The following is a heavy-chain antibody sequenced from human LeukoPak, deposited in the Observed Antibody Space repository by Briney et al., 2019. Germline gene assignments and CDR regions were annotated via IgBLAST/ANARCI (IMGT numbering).Heavy chain of an antibody. J-gene: IGHJ2*01. CDR3: ARVSSSWYQDWYFDL. Sequence: SETLSLTCNVSGGSISSYYWSWIRQPPGKGLEWIGRIDTSGNTNYKPSLKSRVTMSVDTSKNQFSLKLNSVTAADTAAYYCARVSSSWYQDWYFDLWGRGTLVTVSS. V-gene: IGHV4-4*07. CDR2: IDTSGNT. CDR1: GGSISSYY. D-gene: IGHD6-13*01.